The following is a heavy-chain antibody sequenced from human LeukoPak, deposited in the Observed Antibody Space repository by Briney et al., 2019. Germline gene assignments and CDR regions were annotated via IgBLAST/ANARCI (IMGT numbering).Heavy chain of an antibody. D-gene: IGHD2-15*01. Sequence: GGSLRLSCAASGFTFSSYWMSWVRQAPGKGLEWVSAISGSGGSTYYADSVKGRFTISRDNSKNTLYLQMNSLRAEDTAVYYCAGYCSGGSCYWYYFDYWGQGTLVTVSS. CDR2: ISGSGGST. CDR3: AGYCSGGSCYWYYFDY. V-gene: IGHV3-23*01. CDR1: GFTFSSYW. J-gene: IGHJ4*02.